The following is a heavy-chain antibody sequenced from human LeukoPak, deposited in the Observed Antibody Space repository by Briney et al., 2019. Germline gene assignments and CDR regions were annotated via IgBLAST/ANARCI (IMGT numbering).Heavy chain of an antibody. D-gene: IGHD6-13*01. J-gene: IGHJ4*02. CDR3: ASAEPRGIVWYPY. V-gene: IGHV4-4*02. CDR2: IYHSGST. Sequence: SETLSLTCAVSGASISSINWWWSWVRQPPGKGLEWIGEIYHSGSTNYNPSLKSRVTMSVDKSKNQFSLKLSSVTAADTAVYYCASAEPRGIVWYPYWGQGTLVTVSS. CDR1: GASISSINW.